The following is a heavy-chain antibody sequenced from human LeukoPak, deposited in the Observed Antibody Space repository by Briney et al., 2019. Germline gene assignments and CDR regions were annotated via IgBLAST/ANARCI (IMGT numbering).Heavy chain of an antibody. J-gene: IGHJ4*02. V-gene: IGHV1-8*01. CDR1: GYTFTSYD. Sequence: ASVKVSCKASGYTFTSYDINWVRQATGQGLEWMGLMNPKNGHTVYAQRFQGRVTMTRDTSISTAYLELSSRRSEDTAVYYCARNLMYCSSTTCYLDYWGQGTLVTVSS. D-gene: IGHD2-2*01. CDR3: ARNLMYCSSTTCYLDY. CDR2: MNPKNGHT.